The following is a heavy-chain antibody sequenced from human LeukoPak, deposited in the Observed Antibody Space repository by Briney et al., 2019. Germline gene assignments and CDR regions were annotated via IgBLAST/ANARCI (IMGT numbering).Heavy chain of an antibody. D-gene: IGHD1-26*01. V-gene: IGHV3-23*01. CDR1: GFTFSSYA. Sequence: GGSLRLSCAASGFTFSSYAMSWVRQAPGKGLEWVSAISGSGGSTYYADSVKGRFTISRDNSENTLYLQMNSLRAEDTAVYYCAKRYSGSYGFDYWGQGTLVTVSS. J-gene: IGHJ4*02. CDR3: AKRYSGSYGFDY. CDR2: ISGSGGST.